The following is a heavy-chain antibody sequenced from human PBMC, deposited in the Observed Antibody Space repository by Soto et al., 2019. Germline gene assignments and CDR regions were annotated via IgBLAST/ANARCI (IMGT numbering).Heavy chain of an antibody. V-gene: IGHV4-39*01. CDR1: GGSISSRSHY. J-gene: IGHJ4*02. CDR2: SYYRGST. CDR3: ARHSNRNYGLYYFDY. Sequence: SETLSLTCTVSGGSISSRSHYWGWIRQSPGKHLEWIGSSYYRGSTHYNPSLKTRVTISVDTSKNQFSLKVSSATAADTAVYYCARHSNRNYGLYYFDYWGLGALVTVSS. D-gene: IGHD4-4*01.